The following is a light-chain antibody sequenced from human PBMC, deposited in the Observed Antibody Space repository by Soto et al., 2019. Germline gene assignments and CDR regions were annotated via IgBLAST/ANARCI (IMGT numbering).Light chain of an antibody. CDR2: SAS. V-gene: IGKV1-27*01. CDR3: QHYINAPLT. J-gene: IGKJ4*01. CDR1: QSISRF. Sequence: DIPMTQSPSSLSASVGDKVTITCRASQSISRFLAWYQQEPGKIPKLLIYSASTLQSGVPSRFSGSGSGTDFTLTISSLQPEDVATYYCQHYINAPLTFGGGTKVEIK.